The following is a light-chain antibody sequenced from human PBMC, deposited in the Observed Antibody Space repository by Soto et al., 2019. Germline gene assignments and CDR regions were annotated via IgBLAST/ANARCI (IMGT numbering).Light chain of an antibody. Sequence: EIVLTQSPGTLSLSPGERPTLSCRASQSVNDNCLAWYQQNPGQAPRLLIYGASSRATGIPDMFSGSGARTHLTLTISWLEPEDVAVYYCQQYGSSPLTFGGRTKVEI. J-gene: IGKJ4*02. CDR2: GAS. CDR1: QSVNDNC. CDR3: QQYGSSPLT. V-gene: IGKV3-20*01.